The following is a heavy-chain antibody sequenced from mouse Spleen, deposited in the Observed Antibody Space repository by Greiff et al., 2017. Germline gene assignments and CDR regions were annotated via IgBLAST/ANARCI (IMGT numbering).Heavy chain of an antibody. J-gene: IGHJ3*01. V-gene: IGHV1-69*01. CDR3: ARPTGFAY. Sequence: QVQLQQPGAELVMPGASVKLSCKASGYTFTSYWMHWVKQRPGQGLEWIGEIDPSDSYTNYNQKFKGKATLTVDKSSSTAYMQLSSLTSEDSAVYYCARPTGFAYWGQGTLVTVSA. CDR2: IDPSDSYT. CDR1: GYTFTSYW. D-gene: IGHD4-1*02.